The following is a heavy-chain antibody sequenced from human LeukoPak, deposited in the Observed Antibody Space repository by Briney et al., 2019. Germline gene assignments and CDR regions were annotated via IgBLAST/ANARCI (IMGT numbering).Heavy chain of an antibody. D-gene: IGHD3-16*02. Sequence: GGSLRLSCAVSGFTFTDYAMSWVRQAAGKGLEWVSGISDTGRRTYYTDSVKGRFTISRDDSKKTVYLQMNTLRAEDTAIYFCARHDSFIPYWGQGTLVTVSS. CDR3: ARHDSFIPY. V-gene: IGHV3-23*01. CDR2: ISDTGRRT. CDR1: GFTFTDYA. J-gene: IGHJ4*02.